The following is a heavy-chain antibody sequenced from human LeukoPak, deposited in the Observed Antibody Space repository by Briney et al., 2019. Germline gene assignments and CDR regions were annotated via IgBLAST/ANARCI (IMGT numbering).Heavy chain of an antibody. V-gene: IGHV5-51*01. Sequence: GEALKISCKGSGYSFTSYWIGWVRQMPGKGLEWMGIIYPGDSDTRYSPSFQGQVTISADKSISTGYLQWSSLKASDTAMYYCATQWLPIKGAFDIWGQGTMVTVSS. CDR2: IYPGDSDT. J-gene: IGHJ3*02. CDR1: GYSFTSYW. D-gene: IGHD3-22*01. CDR3: ATQWLPIKGAFDI.